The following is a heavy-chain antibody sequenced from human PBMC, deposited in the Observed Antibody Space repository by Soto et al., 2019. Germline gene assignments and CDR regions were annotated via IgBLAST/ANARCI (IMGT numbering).Heavy chain of an antibody. Sequence: ASVKVSCKASGYTFTSYAMHWVRQAPGQRLEWMGWSNAGNGNTKYSQKFQGRVTITRDTSASTAYMELSSLRSEDTAVYYCARDPLAYTSGWYADYYYGMDVWGQGTTVTVS. J-gene: IGHJ6*02. CDR1: GYTFTSYA. V-gene: IGHV1-3*01. CDR2: SNAGNGNT. CDR3: ARDPLAYTSGWYADYYYGMDV. D-gene: IGHD6-19*01.